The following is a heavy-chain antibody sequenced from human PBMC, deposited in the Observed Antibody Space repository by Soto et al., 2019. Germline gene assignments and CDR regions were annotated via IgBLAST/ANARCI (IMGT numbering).Heavy chain of an antibody. D-gene: IGHD3-10*01. Sequence: SDTLSLTCAVYGGSFSSYDWSWIRQPPGKGLEWIGELNHSGSTNYNPPLESRVTISVDTSKNQFSLTLRSVTAADTAMYYCARGRRRFGDLFSYFFDSWGQGTPVTVSS. CDR3: ARGRRRFGDLFSYFFDS. J-gene: IGHJ4*02. CDR2: LNHSGST. V-gene: IGHV4-34*01. CDR1: GGSFSSYD.